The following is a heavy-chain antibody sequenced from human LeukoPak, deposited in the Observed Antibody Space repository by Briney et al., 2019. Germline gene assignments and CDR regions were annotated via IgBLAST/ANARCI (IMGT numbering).Heavy chain of an antibody. CDR3: ARVLGAYNWNYGPLWFDY. J-gene: IGHJ4*02. D-gene: IGHD1-7*01. CDR2: IYHSGST. Sequence: TSGTLSLTRAVSGGSISSSNWWSWVRQPPGKGLEWIGEIYHSGSTNYNPSLKSRVTISVDKSKNQFSLKLSSVTAADTAVYYCARVLGAYNWNYGPLWFDYWGQGTLVTVSS. CDR1: GGSISSSNW. V-gene: IGHV4-4*02.